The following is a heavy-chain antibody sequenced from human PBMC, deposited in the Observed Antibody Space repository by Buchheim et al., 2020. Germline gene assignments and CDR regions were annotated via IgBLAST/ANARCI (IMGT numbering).Heavy chain of an antibody. V-gene: IGHV3-7*01. CDR2: IKQDGSEK. D-gene: IGHD3-22*01. CDR3: ARGETSNYYDSSEELGGYYYYYMDV. CDR1: GFTFSSYW. Sequence: EVQLVESGGGLVQPGGSLRLSCAASGFTFSSYWMSWVRQAPGKGLEWVANIKQDGSEKYYVDSVKGRFTISRDNAKNSLYLQMNSLRAEDTAVYYCARGETSNYYDSSEELGGYYYYYMDVWGKGTT. J-gene: IGHJ6*03.